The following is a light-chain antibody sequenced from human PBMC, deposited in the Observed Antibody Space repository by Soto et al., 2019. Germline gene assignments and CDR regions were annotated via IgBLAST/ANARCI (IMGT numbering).Light chain of an antibody. CDR3: QQRSNWTRT. Sequence: EIVWTQSPGTLSLSPGERATLFCRASQSLSASYLAWYQKKPGQAPRLLVYGASSRATGIPDRFSGSGSGTDFNLTISRLQSDDCAVYECQQRSNWTRTFGQGTKVDIK. CDR2: GAS. V-gene: IGKV3D-20*02. CDR1: QSLSASY. J-gene: IGKJ1*01.